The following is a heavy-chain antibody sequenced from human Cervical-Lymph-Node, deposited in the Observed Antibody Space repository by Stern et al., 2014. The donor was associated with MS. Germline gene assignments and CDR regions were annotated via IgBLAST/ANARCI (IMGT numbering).Heavy chain of an antibody. J-gene: IGHJ4*02. Sequence: VQLVQSGAEVKKPGSSVKVSCQTSGGTFNTFAIGWGRQAPGQGLAWMGGITPLFDSTNYAQKFQGRLTITADESTRTVYMELSSLIFDDTAMYYCARGDSEAPIYYFDYWGQGTLVTVSS. CDR3: ARGDSEAPIYYFDY. V-gene: IGHV1-69*01. CDR2: ITPLFDST. CDR1: GGTFNTFA. D-gene: IGHD2-21*01.